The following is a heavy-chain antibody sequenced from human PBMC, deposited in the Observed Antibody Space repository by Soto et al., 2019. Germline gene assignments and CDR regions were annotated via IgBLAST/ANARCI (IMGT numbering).Heavy chain of an antibody. D-gene: IGHD5-12*01. CDR1: GGTFSSYS. CDR3: ARDIVAPDREYYFDY. CDR2: IIPILGIA. Sequence: SVKVSCKASGGTFSSYSISWVRQAPGQGLEWMGRIIPILGIANYAQKFQGRVTITADKSTSTAYMELSSLRSEDTAVYYCARDIVAPDREYYFDYWGQGTLVTVSS. J-gene: IGHJ4*02. V-gene: IGHV1-69*04.